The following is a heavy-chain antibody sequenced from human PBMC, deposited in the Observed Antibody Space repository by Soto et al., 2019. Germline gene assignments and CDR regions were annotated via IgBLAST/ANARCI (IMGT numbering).Heavy chain of an antibody. CDR1: GGTFSSYA. V-gene: IGHV1-69*01. CDR3: ARDATTDYGDYEKYGMDV. J-gene: IGHJ6*02. Sequence: QVQLVQSGAEVKKPGSSVKVSCKASGGTFSSYAISWVRQAPGQGLEWMGGIIPIFCTANYAQKFQGRVTITADESTRTAYMELSSLRSEDTAVYYCARDATTDYGDYEKYGMDVWGQGTTVTVSS. CDR2: IIPIFCTA. D-gene: IGHD4-17*01.